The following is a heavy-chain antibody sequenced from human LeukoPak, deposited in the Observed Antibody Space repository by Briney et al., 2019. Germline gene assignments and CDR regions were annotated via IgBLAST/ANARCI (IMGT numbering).Heavy chain of an antibody. D-gene: IGHD6-13*01. CDR1: GFTFSSYS. CDR3: ARDAGPNPDFAY. Sequence: GGSLRLSCAASGFTFSSYSMSWVRQAPGKGLEWVSSISSSSSYIYYADSVKGRFTISRDNAKNSLYLQMNSLRAEDTAVYYCARDAGPNPDFAYWGQGTLVTVSS. CDR2: ISSSSSYI. V-gene: IGHV3-21*01. J-gene: IGHJ4*02.